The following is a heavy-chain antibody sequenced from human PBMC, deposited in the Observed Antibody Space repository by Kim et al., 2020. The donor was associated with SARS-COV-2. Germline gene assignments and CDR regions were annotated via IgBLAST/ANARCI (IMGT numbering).Heavy chain of an antibody. J-gene: IGHJ6*02. CDR1: GYSFTSYW. CDR2: IYPGDSDT. V-gene: IGHV5-51*01. Sequence: GESLKISCKGSGYSFTSYWIDWVRQMPGKGLEWMGIIYPGDSDTRYSPSFQGQVTISADKSISTAYLQWSSLKASDTAMYYCARQSSFSSSWYASGYYYGMDVWGQGTTVTVSS. D-gene: IGHD6-13*01. CDR3: ARQSSFSSSWYASGYYYGMDV.